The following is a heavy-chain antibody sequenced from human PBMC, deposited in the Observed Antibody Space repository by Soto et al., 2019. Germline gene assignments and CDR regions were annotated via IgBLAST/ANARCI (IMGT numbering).Heavy chain of an antibody. D-gene: IGHD2-2*01. Sequence: QVQLVQSGGGVVQPGRSLRLSCAASGFTFSSYAMHWVRQAPGKGLEWVALIWSDGSSKYYPDSVKGRFNISRDNSKNTLYLQMNSLGAEDTAVYYCVRDWMPLPYGMDAWGQGTAVTVSS. CDR3: VRDWMPLPYGMDA. CDR2: IWSDGSSK. V-gene: IGHV3-33*01. J-gene: IGHJ6*02. CDR1: GFTFSSYA.